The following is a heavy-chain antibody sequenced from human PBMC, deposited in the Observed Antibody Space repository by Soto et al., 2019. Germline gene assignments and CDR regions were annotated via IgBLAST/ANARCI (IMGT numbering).Heavy chain of an antibody. D-gene: IGHD3-22*01. V-gene: IGHV3-23*01. J-gene: IGHJ3*02. CDR3: AKDLGITMIVVAHRAFDI. Sequence: GGSLRLSCAASGFTFSSYAMSWVRQAPGKGLEWVSAISGSGGSTYYADSVKGRFTISRDNSKNTLYLQMNSLRAEDTAVYYCAKDLGITMIVVAHRAFDIWGQGTMVTVSS. CDR2: ISGSGGST. CDR1: GFTFSSYA.